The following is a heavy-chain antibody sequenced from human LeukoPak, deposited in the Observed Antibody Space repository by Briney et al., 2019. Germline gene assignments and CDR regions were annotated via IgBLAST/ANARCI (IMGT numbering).Heavy chain of an antibody. CDR2: ISGSGGST. Sequence: GGSLRLSCAASGFTFSSYAMSWVRQAPGKGLEWVSAISGSGGSTYYADSVKGRFTISRDNPKNTLYLQMNSLRAEDTAVYYCAKEILWFGELFGYFDYWGQGTLVTVSS. J-gene: IGHJ4*02. CDR3: AKEILWFGELFGYFDY. D-gene: IGHD3-10*01. CDR1: GFTFSSYA. V-gene: IGHV3-23*01.